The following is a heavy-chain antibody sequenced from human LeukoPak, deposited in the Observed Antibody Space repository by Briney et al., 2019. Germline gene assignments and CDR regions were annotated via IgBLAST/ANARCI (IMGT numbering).Heavy chain of an antibody. Sequence: SETLSLTCTVSGGSISSGGYSWSWIRQHPGKGLEWIGYIYYSGSTYYNPSLKSRVTISVDTSKNQFSLKLSSVTAADTAVYYCARDVDDFWSGYYTHRYFDLWAVAPWSLSPQ. V-gene: IGHV4-31*03. CDR3: ARDVDDFWSGYYTHRYFDL. J-gene: IGHJ2*01. CDR2: IYYSGST. D-gene: IGHD3-3*01. CDR1: GGSISSGGYS.